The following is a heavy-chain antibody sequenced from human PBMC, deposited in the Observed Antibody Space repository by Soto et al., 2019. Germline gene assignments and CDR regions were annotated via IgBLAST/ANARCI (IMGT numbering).Heavy chain of an antibody. D-gene: IGHD2-15*01. V-gene: IGHV1-2*04. CDR3: ARGAAATLTNWFDP. CDR2: INPKSGGT. Sequence: ASVKVSCKASGYTFTGYYMHWVRQAPGQGLEWMGWINPKSGGTNYAQKFQGWVTMTRDTSISTAYMELSRLRSDDTAVYYCARGAAATLTNWFDPWGQGTLVTVSS. J-gene: IGHJ5*02. CDR1: GYTFTGYY.